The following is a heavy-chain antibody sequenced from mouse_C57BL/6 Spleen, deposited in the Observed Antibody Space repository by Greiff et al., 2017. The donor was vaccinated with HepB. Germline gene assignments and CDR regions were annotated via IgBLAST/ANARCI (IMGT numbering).Heavy chain of an antibody. CDR3: ARNENYYGSSYVDY. D-gene: IGHD1-1*01. CDR2: IWSGGST. J-gene: IGHJ4*01. V-gene: IGHV2-2*01. Sequence: VKLQESGPGLVQPSQSLSITCTVSGFSLTSYGVHWVRQSPGKGLEWLGVIWSGGSTDYNAAFISRLSISKDNSKSHVFFKMNSLQADDTAIYYCARNENYYGSSYVDYWGQGTSVTVSS. CDR1: GFSLTSYG.